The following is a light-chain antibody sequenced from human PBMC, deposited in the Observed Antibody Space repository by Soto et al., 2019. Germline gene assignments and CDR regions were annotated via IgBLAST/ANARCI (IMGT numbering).Light chain of an antibody. CDR1: SSDIGAYNS. CDR3: LSYTASSTFG. Sequence: QSALTQPASVSGSPGQSITISCTGTSSDIGAYNSVSWYQHHPGKAPKLIVFQVSFRPSAVSDRFSGSKSDNTASLTISGLQTEDEADYYCLSYTASSTFGFGTGTEVTV. CDR2: QVS. J-gene: IGLJ1*01. V-gene: IGLV2-14*01.